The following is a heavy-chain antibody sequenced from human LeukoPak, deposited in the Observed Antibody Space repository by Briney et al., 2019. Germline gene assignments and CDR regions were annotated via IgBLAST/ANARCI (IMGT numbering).Heavy chain of an antibody. CDR2: INHSGST. D-gene: IGHD3-10*01. CDR1: GGSFSGYY. Sequence: SETLSLTCAVYGGSFSGYYWSWIRQPPGKGPEWIGGINHSGSTNYNPSLKSRVTISVDTSKNQFSLKLSSVTAADTAVYYCARENTLVRGTRNPFDHWGRGTLVTVSS. CDR3: ARENTLVRGTRNPFDH. V-gene: IGHV4-34*01. J-gene: IGHJ4*02.